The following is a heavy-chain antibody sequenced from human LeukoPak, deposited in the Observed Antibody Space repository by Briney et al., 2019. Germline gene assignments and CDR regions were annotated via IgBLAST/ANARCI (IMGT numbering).Heavy chain of an antibody. CDR1: GYTFSSSW. CDR2: INSDGSSP. J-gene: IGHJ4*02. Sequence: PGGSLRLSCAASGYTFSSSWMHWVRQGPGKGPVWVSRINSDGSSPTYADSVKGRFTISRDSTKDMVYLQMNSLRAEDTAVYYCATDGNYGLTYWGRGTLVTVSS. CDR3: ATDGNYGLTY. D-gene: IGHD1-7*01. V-gene: IGHV3-74*01.